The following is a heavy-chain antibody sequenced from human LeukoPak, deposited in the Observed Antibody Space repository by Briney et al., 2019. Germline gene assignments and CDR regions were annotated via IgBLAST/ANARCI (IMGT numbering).Heavy chain of an antibody. D-gene: IGHD3-22*01. Sequence: ASVKVSCKASGYTFTSYYMHWVRQAPGQGLEWMGIINPSGGSTSYAQKFQGRVTMTRDTSTSTVYMELSSLRSEDTAVYYCARDLWNYYDSSGYYYFDYWGQGTLVTVSS. CDR3: ARDLWNYYDSSGYYYFDY. CDR2: INPSGGST. CDR1: GYTFTSYY. V-gene: IGHV1-46*01. J-gene: IGHJ4*02.